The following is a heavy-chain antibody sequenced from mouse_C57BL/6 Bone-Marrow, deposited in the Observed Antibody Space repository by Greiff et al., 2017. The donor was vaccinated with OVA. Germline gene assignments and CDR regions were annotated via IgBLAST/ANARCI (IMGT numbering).Heavy chain of an antibody. CDR3: TRSRNGYEGGSWFAY. CDR1: GYTFTSYW. Sequence: EVKLMESGTVLARPGASVKVSCKTSGYTFTSYWMHWVKQRPGQGLEWIGAIYPGNSDTSYNQKFKGKAKLTAVTSASTAYMELSSLTNEDSAVYYCTRSRNGYEGGSWFAYWGQGTLVTVSA. V-gene: IGHV1-5*01. CDR2: IYPGNSDT. D-gene: IGHD2-2*01. J-gene: IGHJ3*01.